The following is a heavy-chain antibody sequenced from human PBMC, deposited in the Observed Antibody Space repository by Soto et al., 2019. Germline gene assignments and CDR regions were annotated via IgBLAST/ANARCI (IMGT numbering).Heavy chain of an antibody. Sequence: SETLSLTCTVSGGSISSYYWSWIRQPPGKGLEWIGYIYNSGSTNYNPSLKSRVTISVDTSKNQFSLRLSSVTAADTAVYYCARHANIVYCSGGSCYWFDPWGQGTLVTVSS. CDR1: GGSISSYY. J-gene: IGHJ5*02. D-gene: IGHD2-15*01. CDR3: ARHANIVYCSGGSCYWFDP. CDR2: IYNSGST. V-gene: IGHV4-59*08.